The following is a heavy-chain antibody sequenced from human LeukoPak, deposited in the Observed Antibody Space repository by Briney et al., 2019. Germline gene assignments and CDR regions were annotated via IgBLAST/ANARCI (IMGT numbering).Heavy chain of an antibody. Sequence: EASVKVSCKASGYTFTSYGISWVRQAPGQGLEWMGWISAYNGNTNYAQKLQGRVTMTTDTSTSTAYMELRSLRSDDTAVYYCARPYSSSWDDYFDYWGQATLVTVSS. CDR1: GYTFTSYG. J-gene: IGHJ4*02. D-gene: IGHD6-13*01. CDR2: ISAYNGNT. CDR3: ARPYSSSWDDYFDY. V-gene: IGHV1-18*01.